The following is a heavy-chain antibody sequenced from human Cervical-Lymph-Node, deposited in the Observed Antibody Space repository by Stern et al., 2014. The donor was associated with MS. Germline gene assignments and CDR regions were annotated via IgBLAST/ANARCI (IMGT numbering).Heavy chain of an antibody. V-gene: IGHV1-69*01. J-gene: IGHJ5*02. Sequence: QVQLVQSEAEVRKPGSSVKVSCKASGATFSTNAISWVRQAPGQGPEWMGAIVPIFERANYVQKLRGRLTIAADESATTAYMELRSLRSEDTAVYYCAREHHGGNFASWGQGTLVTVSS. CDR3: AREHHGGNFAS. D-gene: IGHD4-23*01. CDR2: IVPIFERA. CDR1: GATFSTNA.